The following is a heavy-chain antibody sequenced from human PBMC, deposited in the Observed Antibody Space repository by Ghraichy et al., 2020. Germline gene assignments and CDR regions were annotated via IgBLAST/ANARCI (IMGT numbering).Heavy chain of an antibody. CDR1: GFTFSSYN. CDR3: ASASKVVRFYYYDGMDI. CDR2: ITSSSRTI. D-gene: IGHD4-23*01. J-gene: IGHJ6*02. V-gene: IGHV3-48*02. Sequence: GESLNISCVASGFTFSSYNMNWVRQSPGKGLEWVSYITSSSRTIFYADSVKGRFTISRDNAQNSLYLQMNSLRDEDTAVYYCASASKVVRFYYYDGMDIWGQGTTVTVSS.